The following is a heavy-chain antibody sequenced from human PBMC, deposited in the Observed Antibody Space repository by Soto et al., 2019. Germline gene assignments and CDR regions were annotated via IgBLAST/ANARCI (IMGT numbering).Heavy chain of an antibody. CDR1: GASVNSGSYF. V-gene: IGHV4-61*01. J-gene: IGHJ6*02. Sequence: QVQLQESGPGLVKPSETLSLTCSVSGASVNSGSYFWSWIRQPPGKGLEWIGYIYYSGNTNYNPSLNGRVTMSLDTSKKEFSLRLNFVTAADTAVYFCARINVQRDCAGGACRIRAPQMDVWGQGTTVIVSS. D-gene: IGHD2-8*02. CDR3: ARINVQRDCAGGACRIRAPQMDV. CDR2: IYYSGNT.